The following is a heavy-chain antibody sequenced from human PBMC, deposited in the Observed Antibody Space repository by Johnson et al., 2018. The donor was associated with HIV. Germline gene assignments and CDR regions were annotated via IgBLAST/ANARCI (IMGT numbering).Heavy chain of an antibody. V-gene: IGHV3-9*01. D-gene: IGHD6-19*01. CDR2: ISWNSGSI. CDR3: AREPGIAVAGTDAFDI. Sequence: VQRVESGGGLVQPGGSLRLSCAASGFTFDDYAMHWVRQAPGKGLEWVSGISWNSGSIGYADSVKGRFTISRDNAKNSLYLQMNSLSAEDTAVYYCAREPGIAVAGTDAFDIWGQGTMVTVSS. J-gene: IGHJ3*02. CDR1: GFTFDDYA.